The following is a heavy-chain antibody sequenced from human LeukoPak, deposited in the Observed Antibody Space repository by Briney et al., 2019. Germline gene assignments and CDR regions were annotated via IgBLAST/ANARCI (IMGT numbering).Heavy chain of an antibody. CDR1: GGSISSGSYY. V-gene: IGHV4-61*02. J-gene: IGHJ4*02. CDR3: ATGYASGYSDY. D-gene: IGHD3-22*01. Sequence: SETLSLTCTVSGGSISSGSYYWSWIRQPAGKGLEWIGRIYTSGSTNYNPSLKSRVTISVDTSKNQFSLKLSSVTAADTAVYYCATGYASGYSDYWGQGTLVTVSS. CDR2: IYTSGST.